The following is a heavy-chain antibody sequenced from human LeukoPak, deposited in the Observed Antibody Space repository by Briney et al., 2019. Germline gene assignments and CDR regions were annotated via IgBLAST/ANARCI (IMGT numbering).Heavy chain of an antibody. CDR1: GDTFSSYA. CDR3: ARATGIAVAGNWFDP. CDR2: IIPIFGTA. D-gene: IGHD6-19*01. V-gene: IGHV1-69*05. J-gene: IGHJ5*02. Sequence: ASVTVSCKASGDTFSSYAISWVRQAPGQGLEWMGGIIPIFGTANYAQKFQGRVTITTDESTSTAYMELSSLRSEDTAAYYCARATGIAVAGNWFDPWGQGTLVTVSS.